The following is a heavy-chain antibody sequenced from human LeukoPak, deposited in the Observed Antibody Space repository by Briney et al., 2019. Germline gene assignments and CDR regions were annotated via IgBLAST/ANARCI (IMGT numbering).Heavy chain of an antibody. J-gene: IGHJ4*02. CDR3: ARANCGYYVRNFPFDY. CDR2: IKEDGSER. Sequence: PGGSLRLSCAASGFTFSSYWMSWVRQAPGKGLQWVANIKEDGSERYYVDSVKGRFTISRDNAEKSQYLQMNSLRAEDTAVYYCARANCGYYVRNFPFDYWGPGPLVSVSS. V-gene: IGHV3-7*01. CDR1: GFTFSSYW. D-gene: IGHD3-22*01.